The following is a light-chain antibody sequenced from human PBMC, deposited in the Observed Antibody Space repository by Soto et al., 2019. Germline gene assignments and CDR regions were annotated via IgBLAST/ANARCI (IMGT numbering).Light chain of an antibody. V-gene: IGKV1-39*01. CDR2: AAS. CDR3: QQSYSTPYT. J-gene: IGKJ2*01. Sequence: DIQMTQSPSSLSASVGDRVTITCRASQGISSYLNWYQQKPGKAPMLLIYAASTVQSGVPSRFGGSGSGTDFILTISSLQPEDFATFYCQQSYSTPYTFGQGTKLEI. CDR1: QGISSY.